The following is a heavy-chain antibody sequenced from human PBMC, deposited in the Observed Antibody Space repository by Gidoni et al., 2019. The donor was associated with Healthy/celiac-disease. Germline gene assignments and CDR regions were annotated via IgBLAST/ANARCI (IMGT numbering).Heavy chain of an antibody. CDR3: ARGGSVTIRSLQRWFDP. V-gene: IGHV3-7*01. Sequence: EVQLLESGGGLVQPGGSLRLSCAASGFTFSSYWMSWVRQAPGKGLEWVANIKQDGSEKYYVDSVKGRFTNSRDNAKNSLYLQMNSLRAEDTAVYYCARGGSVTIRSLQRWFDPWGQGTLVTVSS. CDR2: IKQDGSEK. D-gene: IGHD3-9*01. CDR1: GFTFSSYW. J-gene: IGHJ5*02.